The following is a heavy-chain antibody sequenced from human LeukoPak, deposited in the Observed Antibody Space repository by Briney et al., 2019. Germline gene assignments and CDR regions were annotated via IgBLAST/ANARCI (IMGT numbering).Heavy chain of an antibody. CDR2: ISYDGSNK. CDR1: GFTFSSYG. Sequence: GGSLRLSCAASGFTFSSYGMHWVRQAPGKGLEWVAVISYDGSNKYYADSVKGRFTISRDNSKNTLYLQMNSLRAEDTAVYYCAKDLSPVTSSDAHYYYYYGMDVWGKGTTVTASS. V-gene: IGHV3-30*18. J-gene: IGHJ6*04. D-gene: IGHD4-17*01. CDR3: AKDLSPVTSSDAHYYYYYGMDV.